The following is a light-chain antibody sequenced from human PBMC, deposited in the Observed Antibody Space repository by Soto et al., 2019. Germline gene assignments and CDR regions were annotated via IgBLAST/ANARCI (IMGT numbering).Light chain of an antibody. CDR2: GAS. Sequence: VMTQSPDSLAVSLGERATLSCRASQSVSSNYLAWYQQKPGQAPRLLIYGASSRATGIPDRFSGSGSGTDFTLTISRLEPEDFAVYYCQQYGSSPMTFGQGTRLEIK. CDR1: QSVSSNY. J-gene: IGKJ5*01. CDR3: QQYGSSPMT. V-gene: IGKV3-20*01.